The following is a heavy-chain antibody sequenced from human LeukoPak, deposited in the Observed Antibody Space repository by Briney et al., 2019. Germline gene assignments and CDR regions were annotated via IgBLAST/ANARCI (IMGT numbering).Heavy chain of an antibody. Sequence: PGGSLRLSCAASGFTFSSCAMHWVRQAPGKGLEWVSGISWNSGSIGYADSVKGRFTISRDNAKNSLYLQMNSLRAEDTALYYCAKALYYDSSGPYFDYWGQGTLVTVSS. D-gene: IGHD3-22*01. CDR1: GFTFSSCA. CDR3: AKALYYDSSGPYFDY. CDR2: ISWNSGSI. J-gene: IGHJ4*02. V-gene: IGHV3-9*01.